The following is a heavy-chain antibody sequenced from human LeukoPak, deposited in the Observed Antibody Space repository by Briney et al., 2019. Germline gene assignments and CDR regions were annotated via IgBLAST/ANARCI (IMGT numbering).Heavy chain of an antibody. V-gene: IGHV3-30-3*01. D-gene: IGHD4-17*01. CDR2: ISYDGSNK. CDR3: ARNYGDSNKYYFDY. Sequence: GGSLRLSCAASGFTFSSYAMHWVRQAPGKGLEWVAVISYDGSNKYYADSVKGRFTISRDNSKNTLYLQMNSLRAEDTAVHYCARNYGDSNKYYFDYWGQGTLVTVSS. CDR1: GFTFSSYA. J-gene: IGHJ4*02.